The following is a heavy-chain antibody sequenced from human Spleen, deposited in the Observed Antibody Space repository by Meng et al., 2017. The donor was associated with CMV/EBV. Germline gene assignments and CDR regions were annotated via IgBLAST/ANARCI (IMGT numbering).Heavy chain of an antibody. CDR3: AKDGYYDFWSGPFDY. V-gene: IGHV1-18*01. CDR1: G. J-gene: IGHJ4*02. D-gene: IGHD3-3*01. CDR2: ISAYNGNT. Sequence: GGGGGGQGRGGGVEGVAWISAYNGNTLYAQKFQGRVSMTTDTSTSTAYMELTSLTSDDTAVYYCAKDGYYDFWSGPFDYWGQGTLVTVSS.